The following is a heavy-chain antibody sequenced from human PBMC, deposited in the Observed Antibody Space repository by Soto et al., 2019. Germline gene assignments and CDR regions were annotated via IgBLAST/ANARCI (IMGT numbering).Heavy chain of an antibody. CDR3: ARQEGVSYGDQSYYYYGMDV. Sequence: QVQLVQSGAEVKKPGSSVKVSCKASGGTFSSYAISWVRQAPGQGLEWMGGIIPIFGTANYAQKSQGGVPIPADDATSTACMELSSLSSEDTAVNYWARQEGVSYGDQSYYYYGMDVWGQGTTVTVSS. CDR2: IIPIFGTA. D-gene: IGHD4-17*01. CDR1: GGTFSSYA. J-gene: IGHJ6*02. V-gene: IGHV1-69*12.